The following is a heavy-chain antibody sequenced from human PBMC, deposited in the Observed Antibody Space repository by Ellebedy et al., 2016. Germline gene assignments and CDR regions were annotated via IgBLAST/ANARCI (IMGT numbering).Heavy chain of an antibody. V-gene: IGHV3-33*01. CDR3: ARSPPRGRGYYYYYMDV. CDR1: GFTFSSYG. CDR2: IWYDGSNK. D-gene: IGHD3-10*01. J-gene: IGHJ6*03. Sequence: GESLKISXAASGFTFSSYGMHWVRQAPGKGLEWVAVIWYDGSNKYYADSVKGRFTISRDNSKNTLYLQMNSLRAEDTAVYYCARSPPRGRGYYYYYMDVWGKGTTVTVSS.